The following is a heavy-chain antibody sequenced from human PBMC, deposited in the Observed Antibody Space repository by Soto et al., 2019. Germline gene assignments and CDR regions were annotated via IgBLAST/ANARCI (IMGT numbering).Heavy chain of an antibody. V-gene: IGHV4-31*03. CDR1: GGSISSGTYH. CDR2: IYYSGST. Sequence: QVQLQESGPGLVKPSQTLSVTCTVSGGSISSGTYHWTWIRQHPEKGLEWIGYIYYSGSTYYNPSLKSRVTISVDTSKNQFSLRLSSVTAADMAVYYCAREMNYYDTSGDSYFDYWGQGTLVTVSS. CDR3: AREMNYYDTSGDSYFDY. J-gene: IGHJ4*02. D-gene: IGHD3-22*01.